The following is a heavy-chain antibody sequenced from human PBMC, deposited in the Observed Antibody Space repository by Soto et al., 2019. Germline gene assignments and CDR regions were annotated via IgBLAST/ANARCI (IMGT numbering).Heavy chain of an antibody. CDR1: GFTFSSYS. V-gene: IGHV3-21*04. D-gene: IGHD3-16*01. CDR3: ARRSGRGIKPYFFDL. Sequence: GGSLRLSCAASGFTFSSYSMNWVRQGPGKALEWVSAITWNSDVVLYADSVKGRFAISRDNAKNSLYLQMNSLREEDTAFYYCARRSGRGIKPYFFDLWGRGTLVTVSS. CDR2: ITWNSDVV. J-gene: IGHJ2*01.